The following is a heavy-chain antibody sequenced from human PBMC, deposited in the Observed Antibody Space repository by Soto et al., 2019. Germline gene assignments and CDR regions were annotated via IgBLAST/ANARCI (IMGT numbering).Heavy chain of an antibody. Sequence: GASVKVSCKASGGTFSSYTISWVRQAPGQGLEWMGRIIPILGIANYAQKFQGRVTITADKSTSAAYMELSSLRSEDTAVYYCAREDFYNWNLDRFDPWGQGTLVTVSS. CDR3: AREDFYNWNLDRFDP. CDR1: GGTFSSYT. V-gene: IGHV1-69*04. CDR2: IIPILGIA. D-gene: IGHD1-7*01. J-gene: IGHJ5*02.